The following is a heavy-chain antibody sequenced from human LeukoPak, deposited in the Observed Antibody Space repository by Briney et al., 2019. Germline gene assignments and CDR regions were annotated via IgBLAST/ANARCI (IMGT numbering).Heavy chain of an antibody. CDR3: ARGYCSSTSCQYYYYYYMDV. D-gene: IGHD2-2*01. CDR1: GFTFRTYW. J-gene: IGHJ6*03. V-gene: IGHV3-7*01. Sequence: GGSLRLSCAASGFTFRTYWMAWVRQAPGKGLEWVANINPGGSAKYYVDSVKGRFTISRDDAKNSLYLQMNSLRAEDTAVYYCARGYCSSTSCQYYYYYYMDVWGKGTTVTVSS. CDR2: INPGGSAK.